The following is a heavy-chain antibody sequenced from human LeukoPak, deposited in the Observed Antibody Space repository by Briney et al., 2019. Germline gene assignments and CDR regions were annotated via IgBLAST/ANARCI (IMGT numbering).Heavy chain of an antibody. V-gene: IGHV1-18*01. CDR1: GYTFTSYG. CDR2: INAYNDNT. J-gene: IGHJ5*02. CDR3: ARGGVAPYYYGSGSPNWFDP. D-gene: IGHD3-10*01. Sequence: ASVKVSCKASGYTFTSYGISWVRQAPGQGLEWMGWINAYNDNTNYAQKFQGRVTMTTDTSTSTAYMELRSLRSDDTAVFYCARGGVAPYYYGSGSPNWFDPWGQGTLVTVSS.